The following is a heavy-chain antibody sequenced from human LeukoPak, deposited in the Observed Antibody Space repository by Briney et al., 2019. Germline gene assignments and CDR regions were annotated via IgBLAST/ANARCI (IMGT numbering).Heavy chain of an antibody. D-gene: IGHD1-26*01. V-gene: IGHV6-1*01. CDR1: GDSVSSNSAA. J-gene: IGHJ6*03. CDR2: TYYRSKWYK. Sequence: SQTLSLTCAISGDSVSSNSAAWNWIRQSPSRGLESLGRTYYRSKWYKDYAGSVKSRITINPDTSKYQFTLQLNSVTPEDTAAYYCAREDESSAAYYYYYNIDVWGKKTTGTVSS. CDR3: AREDESSAAYYYYYNIDV.